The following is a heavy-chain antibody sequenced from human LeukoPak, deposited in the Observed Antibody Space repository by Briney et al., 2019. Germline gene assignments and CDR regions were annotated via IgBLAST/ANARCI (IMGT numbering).Heavy chain of an antibody. CDR3: TRLLPSSHHFFDS. D-gene: IGHD6-6*01. CDR1: GFTVSNDY. J-gene: IGHJ4*02. CDR2: IYGGGDT. Sequence: QPGGSLRLSCAVSGFTVSNDYMSWVRQAPGKGLEWVSVIYGGGDTYYADSVRGRFTISRDNFENTLFLQMDSLRPEDTAVYYCTRLLPSSHHFFDSWGQGTLVTASS. V-gene: IGHV3-53*01.